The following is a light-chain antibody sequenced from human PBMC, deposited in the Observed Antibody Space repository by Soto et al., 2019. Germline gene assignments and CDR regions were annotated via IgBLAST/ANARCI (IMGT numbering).Light chain of an antibody. CDR1: QGMSTY. J-gene: IGKJ4*01. CDR3: QQLNGYQLA. V-gene: IGKV1-9*01. CDR2: SAS. Sequence: DIQMTQSPSSLSASVGDRVTITCQASQGMSTYLAWYQQKPGKVPKLLIRSASTLQSGVPPRFSGGGSGTEFTLTISTLQPDDSGIYYCQQLNGYQLAFGGGTNVEIK.